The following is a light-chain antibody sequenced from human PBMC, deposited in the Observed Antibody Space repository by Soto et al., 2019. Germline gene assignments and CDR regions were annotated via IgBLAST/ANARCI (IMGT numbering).Light chain of an antibody. Sequence: SYELTQPPSVSVAPGQTARITCGGNNIGSKSVHWYQQKPGQAPVLVVYDDIDRPSGIPERFSGSNSGNTATLTISRVEAGDEADYYCQVWDSSSDHPVFGGGTKLTVL. J-gene: IGLJ3*02. CDR2: DDI. CDR3: QVWDSSSDHPV. CDR1: NIGSKS. V-gene: IGLV3-21*02.